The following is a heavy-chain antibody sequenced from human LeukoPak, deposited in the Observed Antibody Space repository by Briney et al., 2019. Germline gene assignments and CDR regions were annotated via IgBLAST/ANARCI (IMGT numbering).Heavy chain of an antibody. J-gene: IGHJ6*02. CDR3: ARGAAMADYYYYYGMDV. Sequence: APVKVSCKASGYTITSYGISWVRQAPGQGLEWMGWISAYNGNTNYAQKLQGRVTMTTDTSTSTDYMELRSLRSDDTAVYYCARGAAMADYYYYYGMDVWGQGTTVTVSS. CDR2: ISAYNGNT. V-gene: IGHV1-18*01. CDR1: GYTITSYG. D-gene: IGHD5-18*01.